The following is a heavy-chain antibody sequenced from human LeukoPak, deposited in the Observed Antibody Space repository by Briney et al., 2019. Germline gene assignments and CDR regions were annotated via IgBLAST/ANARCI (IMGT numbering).Heavy chain of an antibody. V-gene: IGHV3-23*01. J-gene: IGHJ4*02. CDR3: ARERQNKDFWSGGDY. Sequence: GGSLRLSCAASGFTFSSYAMSWVRQAPGKGLEWVSAIKGNGGGKYYADSVKGRFTISRDNTKNTLYLQMNSLRAEDTAVYYLARERQNKDFWSGGDYWGQGTPVTVSS. CDR1: GFTFSSYA. D-gene: IGHD3-3*01. CDR2: IKGNGGGK.